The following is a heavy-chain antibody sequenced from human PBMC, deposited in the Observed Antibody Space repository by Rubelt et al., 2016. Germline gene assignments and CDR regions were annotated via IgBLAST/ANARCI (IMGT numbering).Heavy chain of an antibody. J-gene: IGHJ1*01. Sequence: QVQLQESGPGLVKPSETLSLTCSVSGGSISSYYWSWIRQPPGKGLEWIGYIYYSGSTNYNPSLKSRVTISVETYKNQFSLQLVSVTDADTAVDYFRNDYFGSSGYDLGYCQHWGQGTLVTVSS. D-gene: IGHD3-22*01. CDR1: GGSISSYY. CDR2: IYYSGST. CDR3: RNDYFGSSGYDLGYCQH. V-gene: IGHV4-59*08.